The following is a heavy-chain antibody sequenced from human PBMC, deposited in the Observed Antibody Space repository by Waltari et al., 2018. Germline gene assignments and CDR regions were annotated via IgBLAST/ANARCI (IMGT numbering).Heavy chain of an antibody. D-gene: IGHD2-15*01. Sequence: QLQLQESGPGLVKPSGTLSLTCAVSDDSMRDSFWWSWVRQAPGKGLEWIGQVHPSGRTNYNPSFASRVTISLDTSINQFSLKLTSAAAAETAVYYCARDRGRGLYLESWGQGALITVSP. CDR3: ARDRGRGLYLES. V-gene: IGHV4-4*02. CDR2: VHPSGRT. CDR1: DDSMRDSFW. J-gene: IGHJ4*02.